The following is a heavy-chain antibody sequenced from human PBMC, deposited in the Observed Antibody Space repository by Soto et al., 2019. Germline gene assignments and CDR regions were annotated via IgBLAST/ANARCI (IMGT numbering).Heavy chain of an antibody. CDR2: IYSSRST. V-gene: IGHV4-4*07. CDR3: ARGQRFSDWFDP. D-gene: IGHD3-3*01. J-gene: IGHJ5*02. CDR1: GGAISTYY. Sequence: QVHLQESGPGLVKPSETLSLTCTVSGGAISTYYWTWIRQPAGKGLEWIGRIYSSRSTKYNPSLQSRVTMSLDTSNNHFSLRLTSVTAADTAVYYCARGQRFSDWFDPWGQGTLVTVSS.